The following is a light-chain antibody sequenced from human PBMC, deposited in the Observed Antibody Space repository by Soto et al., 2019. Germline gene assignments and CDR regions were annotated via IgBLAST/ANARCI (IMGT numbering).Light chain of an antibody. J-gene: IGLJ1*01. CDR1: SSNIGADYD. CDR2: GNV. V-gene: IGLV1-40*01. CDR3: QAYDTSLSGVV. Sequence: QLVLTQPPSVSGAPGQRITISCTGSSSNIGADYDVHWYQQFPGTAPKLLIDGNVDRPSGVPDRFSASKSGTSASLAITGLQAEDEADYYCQAYDTSLSGVVFGTGTKLTVL.